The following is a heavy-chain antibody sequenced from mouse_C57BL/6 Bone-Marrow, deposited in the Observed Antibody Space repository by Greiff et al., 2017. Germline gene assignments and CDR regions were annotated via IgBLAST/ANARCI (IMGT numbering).Heavy chain of an antibody. J-gene: IGHJ4*01. D-gene: IGHD1-1*01. Sequence: QVQLQQSGAELVKPGASVKISCKASGYTFTDYYINWVKQRPGQGLEWIGKIGPGSGSTYYNEKFKGKATLTADKSSSTAYMQLSSLTSEDSAVYFCALPFYYGSSYDAMDYWGQGTSVTVSS. CDR2: IGPGSGST. CDR3: ALPFYYGSSYDAMDY. V-gene: IGHV1-77*01. CDR1: GYTFTDYY.